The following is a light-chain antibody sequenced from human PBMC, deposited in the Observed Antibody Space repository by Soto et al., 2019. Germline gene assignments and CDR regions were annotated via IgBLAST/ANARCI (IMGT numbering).Light chain of an antibody. CDR2: DVS. CDR1: TSDIGGYNY. CDR3: SSYGASSTL. V-gene: IGLV2-14*03. J-gene: IGLJ2*01. Sequence: QSVLTQPASVSGSPGQSITISCTGSTSDIGGYNYVSWYQQHPGKAPKLLIYDVSYRPSGISDRFSGSKSGNTASLTISGLQPEDEADYYGSSYGASSTLFGGGTQLTVL.